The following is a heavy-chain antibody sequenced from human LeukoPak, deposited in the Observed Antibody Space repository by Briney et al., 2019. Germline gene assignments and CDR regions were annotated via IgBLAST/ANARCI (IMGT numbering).Heavy chain of an antibody. D-gene: IGHD2-21*02. CDR3: ARSYCGGDCYSSLDY. CDR1: GGSISSSNW. V-gene: IGHV4-4*02. J-gene: IGHJ4*02. Sequence: PSQTLSLTFAVSGGSISSSNWWSWVRQPPGKGLEWIGEIYHSGSTNYNPSLKSRVTVSVDKSKNQFSLKLSSVTAADTAVYYCARSYCGGDCYSSLDYWGQGTLVTVSS. CDR2: IYHSGST.